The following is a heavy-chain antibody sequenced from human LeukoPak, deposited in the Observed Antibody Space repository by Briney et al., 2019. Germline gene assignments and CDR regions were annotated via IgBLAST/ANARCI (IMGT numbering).Heavy chain of an antibody. CDR1: GGTFSSYA. Sequence: ASVKVSCKASGGTFSSYAISWVRQAPGQGLEWMGRIIPILGIANYAQKFQGRVTITADKSTSTAYMELSSLRSEDTAVYYCARGLFSIAAAGGYYYYGMDVWGQGTTVTVSS. CDR2: IIPILGIA. V-gene: IGHV1-69*04. D-gene: IGHD6-13*01. J-gene: IGHJ6*02. CDR3: ARGLFSIAAAGGYYYYGMDV.